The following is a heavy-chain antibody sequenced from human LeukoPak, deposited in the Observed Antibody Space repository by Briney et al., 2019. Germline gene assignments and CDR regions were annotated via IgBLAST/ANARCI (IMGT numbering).Heavy chain of an antibody. CDR3: ARDSWTIAVAGTYNAYYYYMDV. J-gene: IGHJ6*03. CDR2: MNHSGST. D-gene: IGHD6-19*01. V-gene: IGHV4-34*01. CDR1: GGSFSGYY. Sequence: SETLSLTCGVYGGSFSGYYWTWIRQPPGKGLEWIGEMNHSGSTNYNPSLKSRVTISVDTSKNQFSLKLSSVTAADTAVYYCARDSWTIAVAGTYNAYYYYMDVWGKGTTVTVSS.